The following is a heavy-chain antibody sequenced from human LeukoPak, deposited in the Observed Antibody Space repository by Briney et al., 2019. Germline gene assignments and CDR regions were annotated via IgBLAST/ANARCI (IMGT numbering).Heavy chain of an antibody. CDR3: ARAAYYYDGSGYYLGD. Sequence: GASVKVSCKASGYTFTDCYMHWVRQAPGQGLEWMGRINPNSGGTNYAQKFQARVTMTRDTSISTAYMELSRLRSDDTASYYCARAAYYYDGSGYYLGDWGQGTLVTVSS. CDR2: INPNSGGT. CDR1: GYTFTDCY. D-gene: IGHD3-22*01. V-gene: IGHV1-2*06. J-gene: IGHJ4*02.